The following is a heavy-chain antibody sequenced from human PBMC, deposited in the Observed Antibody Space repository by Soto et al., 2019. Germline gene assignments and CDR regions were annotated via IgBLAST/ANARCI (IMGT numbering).Heavy chain of an antibody. Sequence: SVTLSLTCTLSRRSISSSSWNWMLQAPGKRLEWIGCIFYTGSTNFNPSLESRVAMSLDTSKNQFSLRLSSVTAADTAVYYCARAGYMVRGVIPRYDAFDIWGQGTMVT. J-gene: IGHJ3*02. CDR3: ARAGYMVRGVIPRYDAFDI. V-gene: IGHV4-59*08. CDR2: IFYTGST. CDR1: RRSISSSS. D-gene: IGHD3-10*01.